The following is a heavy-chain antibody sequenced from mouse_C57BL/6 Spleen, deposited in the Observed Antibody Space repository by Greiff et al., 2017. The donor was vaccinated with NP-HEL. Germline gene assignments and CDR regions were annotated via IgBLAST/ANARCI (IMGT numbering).Heavy chain of an antibody. J-gene: IGHJ2*01. V-gene: IGHV1-52*01. CDR1: GYTFTSYW. CDR2: IDPSDSET. Sequence: QVQLQQPGAELVRPGSSVKLSCKASGYTFTSYWMHWVKQRPIQGLEWIGNIDPSDSETHYNQKFKDKATLTVDKSSSTAYMQRSSLTSEDSAVYYCARSDGHYYGSSLYYFDYWGQGTTLTVSS. D-gene: IGHD1-1*01. CDR3: ARSDGHYYGSSLYYFDY.